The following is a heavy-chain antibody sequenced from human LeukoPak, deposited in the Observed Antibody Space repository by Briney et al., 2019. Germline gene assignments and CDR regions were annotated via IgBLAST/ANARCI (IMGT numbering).Heavy chain of an antibody. J-gene: IGHJ3*02. D-gene: IGHD2/OR15-2a*01. V-gene: IGHV3-7*01. CDR2: IKQDGSEK. CDR3: ATLRTTEAAFDI. Sequence: GGSLRLSCAASGFTFSNYWMSWVRQAPGKGLEWEANIKQDGSEKYYADSLKGRFTISRDNAKNSLYLHMNSLRAEDTAVYYCATLRTTEAAFDIWGQGTMVTVSS. CDR1: GFTFSNYW.